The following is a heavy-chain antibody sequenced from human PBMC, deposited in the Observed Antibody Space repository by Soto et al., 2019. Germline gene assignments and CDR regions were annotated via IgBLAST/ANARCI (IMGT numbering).Heavy chain of an antibody. V-gene: IGHV3-49*03. CDR1: GFTFGDYA. J-gene: IGHJ6*03. Sequence: GSLRLSCTASGFTFGDYAMSWFRQAPGKGLEWVGFIRSKAYGGTTEYAASVKGRFTISRDDSKSIAYLQMNSLKTEDTAVYYCTRQLRFLEWFTSYYMDVWGKGTTVTVSS. CDR2: IRSKAYGGTT. D-gene: IGHD3-3*01. CDR3: TRQLRFLEWFTSYYMDV.